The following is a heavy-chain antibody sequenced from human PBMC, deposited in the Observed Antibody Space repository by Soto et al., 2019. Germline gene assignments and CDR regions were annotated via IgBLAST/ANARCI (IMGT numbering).Heavy chain of an antibody. CDR2: IYPGDSDT. Sequence: GAEVKEPGESLKISCKGSGYTFTSYWIGWVRQMPGEGLEWLGVIYPGDSDTRYSPSFQGQVTISVDKSISTAYLQWSSLRASDSATYYCARSAGNAGQFSEYWGQGTLVTVSS. CDR3: ARSAGNAGQFSEY. V-gene: IGHV5-51*01. CDR1: GYTFTSYW. D-gene: IGHD6-13*01. J-gene: IGHJ4*02.